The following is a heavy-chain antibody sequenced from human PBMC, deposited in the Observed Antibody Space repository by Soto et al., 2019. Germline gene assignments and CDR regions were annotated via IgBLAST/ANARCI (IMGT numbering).Heavy chain of an antibody. CDR2: INHSGST. J-gene: IGHJ4*02. Sequence: SETLSLTCAVYGGSFSGYYWSWIRQPPGKGLEWIGEINHSGSTNYNPSLKSRVTISVDTSKNQFSLKLSSVTAADTAVYYCARVLIYYGSGSYSFDYWGQGTLVTVSS. CDR1: GGSFSGYY. CDR3: ARVLIYYGSGSYSFDY. D-gene: IGHD3-10*01. V-gene: IGHV4-34*01.